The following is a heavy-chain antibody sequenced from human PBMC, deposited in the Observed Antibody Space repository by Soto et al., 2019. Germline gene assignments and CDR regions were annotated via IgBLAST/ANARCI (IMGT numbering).Heavy chain of an antibody. V-gene: IGHV3-23*01. CDR1: GFTFSSYA. Sequence: DVQLLESGGGLVQPGGSLRLSCAASGFTFSSYAMTWVRQAPGKGLDWVAAISDSGGSTYYADSVKGRFTISRDNSKNTVYLQMSSLRAEDTAVYYCTLYCSGVTCSGHWGQGTLVTVSS. CDR3: TLYCSGVTCSGH. D-gene: IGHD2-15*01. CDR2: ISDSGGST. J-gene: IGHJ4*02.